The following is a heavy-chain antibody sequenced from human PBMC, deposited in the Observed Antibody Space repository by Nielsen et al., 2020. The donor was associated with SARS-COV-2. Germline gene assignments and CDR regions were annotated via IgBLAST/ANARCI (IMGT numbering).Heavy chain of an antibody. J-gene: IGHJ6*02. CDR3: ARHPPYYYDSSGYYDYYYGTDV. CDR2: ISSSSSTI. V-gene: IGHV3-48*02. Sequence: VRQAPGKGLEWVSYISSSSSTIYYADSVKGRFTISRDNAKNSLYLQMNSLRDEDTAVYYCARHPPYYYDSSGYYDYYYGTDVWGQGTTVTVSS. D-gene: IGHD3-22*01.